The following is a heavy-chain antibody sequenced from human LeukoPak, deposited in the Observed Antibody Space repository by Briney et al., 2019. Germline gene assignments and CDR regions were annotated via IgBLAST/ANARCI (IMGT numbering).Heavy chain of an antibody. CDR1: GFTFSSYW. CDR2: IKSKTDGGTT. D-gene: IGHD4-17*01. Sequence: GGSLRLSCAASGFTFSSYWMSWVRQAPGKGLEWVGRIKSKTDGGTTDYAAPVKGRFTISRDDSKNTLYLQMNSLKTEDTAVYYCTTDYVTTPFDFWGQGTLVTVSS. CDR3: TTDYVTTPFDF. J-gene: IGHJ4*02. V-gene: IGHV3-15*01.